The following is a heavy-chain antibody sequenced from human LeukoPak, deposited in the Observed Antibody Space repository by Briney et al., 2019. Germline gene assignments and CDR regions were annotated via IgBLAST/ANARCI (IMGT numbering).Heavy chain of an antibody. CDR2: ISPDGRRT. V-gene: IGHV3-74*03. CDR1: GFTFSGSW. Sequence: GGSLRLSCAPSGFTFSGSWRNWLRDPPGKAVVWVSHISPDGRRTKYVDSAKSRFTISRDNAKNTLYLQMNRLRADDTAVYYCARSNWFDPWGQGTLVTVSS. J-gene: IGHJ5*02. CDR3: ARSNWFDP.